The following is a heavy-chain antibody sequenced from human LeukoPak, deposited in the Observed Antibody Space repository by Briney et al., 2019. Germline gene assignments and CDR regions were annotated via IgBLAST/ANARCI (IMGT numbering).Heavy chain of an antibody. J-gene: IGHJ4*02. CDR2: ISGYSGNT. CDR1: GYTFGDYG. CDR3: AKDEKNYQRGPFDF. V-gene: IGHV1-18*01. Sequence: GASVKVSCKASGYTFGDYGISWVRQAPGQGLEWMGWISGYSGNTKYIGKFQGRVTMTADTSTSTAYIELRSLSPDDTATYYCAKDEKNYQRGPFDFWGQGTLVTVSS. D-gene: IGHD1-7*01.